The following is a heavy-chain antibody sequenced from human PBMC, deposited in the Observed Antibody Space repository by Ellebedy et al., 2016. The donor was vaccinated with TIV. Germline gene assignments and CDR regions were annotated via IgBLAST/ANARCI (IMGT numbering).Heavy chain of an antibody. J-gene: IGHJ6*02. CDR2: IDQGGNAK. D-gene: IGHD5-12*01. V-gene: IGHV3-7*03. CDR1: GFIFSDCW. Sequence: GESLKISCAASGFIFSDCWMTWVRQAPGKGLELVANIDQGGNAKHYVDSVKGRFTISRDNAKNSLFMQMNNLRAEDTAVYYCARTGYGYHGMDVWGQGTTVSVSS. CDR3: ARTGYGYHGMDV.